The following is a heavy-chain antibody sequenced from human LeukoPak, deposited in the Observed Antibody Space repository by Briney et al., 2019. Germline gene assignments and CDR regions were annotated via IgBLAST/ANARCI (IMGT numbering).Heavy chain of an antibody. J-gene: IGHJ4*02. D-gene: IGHD3-22*01. V-gene: IGHV3-53*01. CDR1: GFTVSSNY. CDR2: IYSGGST. Sequence: GGSLRLSCAASGFTVSSNYMSWVRQAPGKGLEWVSVIYSGGSTYYADSVKGRFTISRDNSKNTLYLQMNSLRAEDTAVYYCARFGSGYYQFDYWGQGTLVTVSS. CDR3: ARFGSGYYQFDY.